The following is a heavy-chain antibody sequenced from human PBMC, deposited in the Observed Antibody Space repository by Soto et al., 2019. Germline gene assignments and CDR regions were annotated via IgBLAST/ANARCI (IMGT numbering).Heavy chain of an antibody. CDR1: GGSIRSANYC. J-gene: IGHJ5*02. Sequence: SETLSLTCTVSGGSIRSANYCWTWIRQPPGKGLEWIGYIYQSGTSYYNPSLNSRATISVDKSKNQFSLKLNSVTAADTAFYYCAGYFWSDYPSYFDPWGQGTLVTVSS. V-gene: IGHV4-30-2*01. D-gene: IGHD3-3*01. CDR3: AGYFWSDYPSYFDP. CDR2: IYQSGTS.